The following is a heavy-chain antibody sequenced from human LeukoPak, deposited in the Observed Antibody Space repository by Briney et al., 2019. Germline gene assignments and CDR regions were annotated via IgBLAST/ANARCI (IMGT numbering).Heavy chain of an antibody. CDR1: GGSFSDYY. CDR2: INHSGST. V-gene: IGHV4-34*01. CDR3: ASLLGYCSGGSCYSTGNPRHYYYYGMDV. J-gene: IGHJ6*04. Sequence: PSETLSLTCAVYGGSFSDYYWSWIRQPPGQGLEWIGEINHSGSTNYNPSLKSRVTISVDTSKNQFSLKLSSVTAADTAVYYCASLLGYCSGGSCYSTGNPRHYYYYGMDVWGKGTTVTVSS. D-gene: IGHD2-15*01.